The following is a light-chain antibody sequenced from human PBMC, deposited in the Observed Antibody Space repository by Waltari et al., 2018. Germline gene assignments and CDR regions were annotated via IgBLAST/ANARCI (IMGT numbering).Light chain of an antibody. CDR3: NSYTSSSTLV. V-gene: IGLV2-14*03. CDR1: SSDVGGYDY. J-gene: IGLJ2*01. Sequence: QSALTQPASVSGSPGHSITISCTGTSSDVGGYDYVSWYQQHPGKAPKLMIYDVSNLPSGVSTRFSVSKSGNPASLTISGLQAEDEADYYCNSYTSSSTLVFGGGTKLTVL. CDR2: DVS.